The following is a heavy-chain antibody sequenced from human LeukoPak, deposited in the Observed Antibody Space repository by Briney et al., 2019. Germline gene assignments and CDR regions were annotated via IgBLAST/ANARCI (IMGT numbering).Heavy chain of an antibody. CDR2: IIPIFGTA. CDR1: GGTFSSYA. CDR3: ARGRGTYCDILTGYFYWFDP. D-gene: IGHD3-9*01. J-gene: IGHJ5*02. Sequence: ASVKVSCKASGGTFSSYAISWVRQAPGQGLEWMGGIIPIFGTANYAQKFQGRVTITTDESTSTAYMELSSLRSEDTAVYYCARGRGTYCDILTGYFYWFDPWGQGTQVTVSS. V-gene: IGHV1-69*05.